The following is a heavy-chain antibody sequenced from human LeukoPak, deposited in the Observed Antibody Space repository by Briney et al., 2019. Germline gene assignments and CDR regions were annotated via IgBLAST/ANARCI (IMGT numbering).Heavy chain of an antibody. Sequence: ASVKVSCKASGYTFTSYGISWVRQAPGQGLEWMGWISAYNGNTNYAQKLQGRVTMTTGTSTSTAYMELRSLRSDDTAVYYCARLYSGYEDRNYYYYYMDVWGKGTTVTVSS. CDR1: GYTFTSYG. CDR2: ISAYNGNT. V-gene: IGHV1-18*01. D-gene: IGHD5-12*01. CDR3: ARLYSGYEDRNYYYYYMDV. J-gene: IGHJ6*03.